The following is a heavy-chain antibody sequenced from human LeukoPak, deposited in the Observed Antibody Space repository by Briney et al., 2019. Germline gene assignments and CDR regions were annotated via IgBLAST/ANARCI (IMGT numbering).Heavy chain of an antibody. J-gene: IGHJ2*01. CDR1: GGSISSGDYY. CDR3: ARDTRRSYWYFDL. CDR2: IYYSGST. Sequence: PSQTLSLTCTVSGGSISSGDYYWSWIRQHPGKGLEWIGYIYYSGSTNYNPSLKSRVTISVDTSKNQFSLKLSSVTAADTAVYYCARDTRRSYWYFDLWGRGTLVTVSS. V-gene: IGHV4-61*08.